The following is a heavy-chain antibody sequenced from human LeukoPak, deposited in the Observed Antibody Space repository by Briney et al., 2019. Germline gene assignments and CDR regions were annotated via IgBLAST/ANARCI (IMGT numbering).Heavy chain of an antibody. J-gene: IGHJ4*02. CDR2: ISGSGGST. CDR3: AKDLWFGELLPSCFDY. Sequence: GGSLRLSCAASGFTFSSYSMNWVRQAPGKGLEWVSAISGSGGSTYYADSVKGRFTISRDNSKNTLYLQMNSLRAEDTAVYYCAKDLWFGELLPSCFDYWGQGTLVTVSS. CDR1: GFTFSSYS. V-gene: IGHV3-23*01. D-gene: IGHD3-10*01.